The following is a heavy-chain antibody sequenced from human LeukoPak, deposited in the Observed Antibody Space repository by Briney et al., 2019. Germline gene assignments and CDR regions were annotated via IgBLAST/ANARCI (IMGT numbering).Heavy chain of an antibody. V-gene: IGHV3-21*01. CDR2: ITSSSSYI. J-gene: IGHJ4*02. Sequence: SGGSLRLSCAASGFTFSSYAMSWVRQAPGKGLEWVSSITSSSSYIYYADSVTGRFTISRDNAKNSLYLQMNSLRAEDTAVYYCARFSIEASRSFLDYWGLGTLVTVSS. D-gene: IGHD6-13*01. CDR3: ARFSIEASRSFLDY. CDR1: GFTFSSYA.